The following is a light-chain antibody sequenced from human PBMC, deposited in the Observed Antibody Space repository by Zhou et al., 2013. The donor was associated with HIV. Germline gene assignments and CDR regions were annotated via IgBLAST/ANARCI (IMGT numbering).Light chain of an antibody. V-gene: IGKV3-11*01. Sequence: EIVLTQSPATLSVSPGERATLSCRASQSVSSTYLAWYQQKPGQAPRLLIYDTSNRATGIPARFSGSGSGTDFTLTISSLEPEDFAVYYCQQRSNWPPFTFGPGTKVDIK. CDR3: QQRSNWPPFT. CDR2: DTS. J-gene: IGKJ3*01. CDR1: QSVSSTY.